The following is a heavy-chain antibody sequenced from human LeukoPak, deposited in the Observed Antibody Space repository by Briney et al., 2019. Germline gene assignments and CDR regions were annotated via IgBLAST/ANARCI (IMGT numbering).Heavy chain of an antibody. J-gene: IGHJ4*02. CDR1: GSTFSSYA. CDR3: ARAVDWLFPAFDY. CDR2: ISSNGGST. V-gene: IGHV3-64*01. Sequence: PGGSLRLSCAASGSTFSSYAMHWVRQAPGKGLEYVSAISSNGGSTYYANSVKGRFTISRDNSKNTLYLQMGSLRAEDMAVYYCARAVDWLFPAFDYWGQGTLVTVSS. D-gene: IGHD3-9*01.